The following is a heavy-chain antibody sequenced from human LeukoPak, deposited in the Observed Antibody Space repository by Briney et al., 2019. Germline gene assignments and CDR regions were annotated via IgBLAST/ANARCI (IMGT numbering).Heavy chain of an antibody. Sequence: PPGGSLRLSCAASGFTFSSYAMSWVRQAPGKGLEWVSAISGSGGSTYYADSVKGRFTISRDNSKNTLYLQMNSLRAEDTAVYYCAKEMEDCSGGSCYALYYYYGMDVWGQGTTVTVSS. CDR1: GFTFSSYA. J-gene: IGHJ6*02. D-gene: IGHD2-15*01. V-gene: IGHV3-23*01. CDR2: ISGSGGST. CDR3: AKEMEDCSGGSCYALYYYYGMDV.